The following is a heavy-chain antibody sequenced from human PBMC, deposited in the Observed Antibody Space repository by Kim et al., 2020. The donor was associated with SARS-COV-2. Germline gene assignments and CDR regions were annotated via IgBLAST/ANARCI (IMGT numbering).Heavy chain of an antibody. CDR1: GFTFSSYG. Sequence: GGSLRLSCAPSGFTFSSYGMHWVRQAPGRGLEWVAVISYDGSNKYYADSVKGPFTISRDNSKNTLYLQMNSLRAEDTAVYYCAKGQDCSGGTCYPEYWGQGTLVTVSS. V-gene: IGHV3-30*18. CDR2: ISYDGSNK. CDR3: AKGQDCSGGTCYPEY. D-gene: IGHD2-15*01. J-gene: IGHJ4*02.